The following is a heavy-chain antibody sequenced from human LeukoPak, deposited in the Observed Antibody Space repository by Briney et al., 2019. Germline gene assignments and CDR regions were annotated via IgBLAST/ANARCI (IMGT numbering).Heavy chain of an antibody. Sequence: SVKVSCKASGGTFSSYAISWVRQAPGQGLEWMGGIIPIFGTANYAQKFQGRVTITTDESTSTAYMELSSLRSEDTAVYYCARGYSYVYYFDYWGQGTLVTVSS. CDR2: IIPIFGTA. CDR3: ARGYSYVYYFDY. V-gene: IGHV1-69*05. D-gene: IGHD5-18*01. CDR1: GGTFSSYA. J-gene: IGHJ4*02.